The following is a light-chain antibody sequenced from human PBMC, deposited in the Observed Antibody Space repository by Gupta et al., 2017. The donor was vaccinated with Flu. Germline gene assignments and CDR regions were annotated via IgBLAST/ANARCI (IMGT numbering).Light chain of an antibody. CDR1: QSISSY. CDR2: AAY. J-gene: IGKJ1*01. V-gene: IGKV1-39*01. Sequence: GDSVTITCRASQSISSYLNWYQHKPGNAPKVLFYAAYSLQTGVPSTFSGDGSGTDFNLTISRLQPEDFATYHCQQSFSTPWTFGQGTKVGMK. CDR3: QQSFSTPWT.